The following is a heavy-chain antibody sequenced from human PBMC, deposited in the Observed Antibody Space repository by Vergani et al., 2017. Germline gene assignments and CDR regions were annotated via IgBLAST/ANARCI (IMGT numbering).Heavy chain of an antibody. V-gene: IGHV3-30*02. D-gene: IGHD3-10*01. CDR1: GFTFSSYG. Sequence: QVQLVESGGGVVQPGGSLRLSCAASGFTFSSYGMHWVRQAPGKGLEWVACIRYDGSNKYYADSVKGRFTISRDNSKNTLYLQMNSLRAEDTAVYYCAKDLIHYDGSGSLPDYWGQGTLVTVSS. J-gene: IGHJ4*02. CDR3: AKDLIHYDGSGSLPDY. CDR2: IRYDGSNK.